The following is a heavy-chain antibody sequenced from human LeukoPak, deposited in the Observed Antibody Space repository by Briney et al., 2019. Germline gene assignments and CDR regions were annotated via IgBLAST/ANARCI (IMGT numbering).Heavy chain of an antibody. J-gene: IGHJ3*02. Sequence: SETLSLTCTVSGGSISSYYWSWIRQPSGKGLEWIGYIYYSGSTNYNPSLKSRVTISVDASKNQFSLKLSSVTAADTAVYYCARLMTRHHDAFHIWGQGTMATVSS. CDR3: ARLMTRHHDAFHI. D-gene: IGHD2-21*02. CDR1: GGSISSYY. CDR2: IYYSGST. V-gene: IGHV4-59*08.